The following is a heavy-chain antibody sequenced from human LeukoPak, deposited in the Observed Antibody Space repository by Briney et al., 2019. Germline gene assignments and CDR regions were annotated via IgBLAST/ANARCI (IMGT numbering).Heavy chain of an antibody. CDR3: ARAPSYDYAMDV. Sequence: PGGSLRLSCAASGFTFSSYWMHWVRQAPGKGLEWVSVVYSGGSTYYADSVKGRFTVSRDNSKNTLYLQMNSLRAEDTAVYYCARAPSYDYAMDVWGQGTTVTVSS. CDR1: GFTFSSYW. CDR2: VYSGGST. V-gene: IGHV3-53*01. J-gene: IGHJ6*02.